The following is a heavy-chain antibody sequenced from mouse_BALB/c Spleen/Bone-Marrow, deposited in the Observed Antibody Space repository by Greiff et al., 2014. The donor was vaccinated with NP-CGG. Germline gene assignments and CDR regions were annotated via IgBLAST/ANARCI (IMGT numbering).Heavy chain of an antibody. J-gene: IGHJ1*01. CDR3: ARELGRWYFDV. Sequence: VMLVESGAELVRPGTSVKVSCKASGYAFTNYLIEWVKQRPGQGLEWIGVINPGSGGTNYNEKFKGKATLTADESSSTAYMQLSSLTSDDSAVYFCARELGRWYFDVWGAGTTVTVSS. CDR1: GYAFTNYL. D-gene: IGHD4-1*01. CDR2: INPGSGGT. V-gene: IGHV1-54*01.